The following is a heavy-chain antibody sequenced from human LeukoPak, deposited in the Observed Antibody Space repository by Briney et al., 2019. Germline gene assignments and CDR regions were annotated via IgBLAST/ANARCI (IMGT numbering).Heavy chain of an antibody. CDR3: ARDPLGDSSGRFDY. D-gene: IGHD3-22*01. V-gene: IGHV4-34*09. Sequence: SETLSLTCAVYGGSFSGYYWSWIRQPPGKGLEWIGEINHSGSTYYNPSLKSRVTISVDTSKNQFSLKLSSVTAADTAVYYCARDPLGDSSGRFDYWGQGTLVTVSS. J-gene: IGHJ4*02. CDR1: GGSFSGYY. CDR2: INHSGST.